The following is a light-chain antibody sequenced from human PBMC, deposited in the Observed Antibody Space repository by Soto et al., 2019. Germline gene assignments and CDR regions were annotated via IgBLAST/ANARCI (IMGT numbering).Light chain of an antibody. CDR2: AAS. CDR1: QTVNSDY. CDR3: QYYGNSRIT. J-gene: IGKJ5*01. Sequence: EIVLTQSPCTLSLSPGERATLSCRASQTVNSDYLTWYQQKPGQAPRLLIYAASSGATGIPERFSGSGSETDFTLTINRLEPEDFAVYYCQYYGNSRITFGQGTRLEI. V-gene: IGKV3-20*01.